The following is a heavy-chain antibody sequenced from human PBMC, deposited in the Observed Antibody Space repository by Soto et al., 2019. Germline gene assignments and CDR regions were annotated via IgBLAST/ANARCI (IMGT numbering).Heavy chain of an antibody. V-gene: IGHV4-34*01. CDR2: INHSGST. CDR1: GGSFSGYY. D-gene: IGHD3-22*01. Sequence: WETLSLTCAVYGGSFSGYYWSWIRQPPGKGLEWIGEINHSGSTNYNPSLKSRVTISVDTSKNQFSLKLSSVTAADTAVYYCARGLVGRYYDSSGYYYPYYYGMDVWGQGTTVTVSS. CDR3: ARGLVGRYYDSSGYYYPYYYGMDV. J-gene: IGHJ6*02.